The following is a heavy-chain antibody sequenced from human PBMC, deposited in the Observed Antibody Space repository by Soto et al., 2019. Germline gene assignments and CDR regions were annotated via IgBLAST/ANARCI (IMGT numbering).Heavy chain of an antibody. V-gene: IGHV3-30*18. CDR2: ISYDGSNK. Sequence: GGPLRLSCAASGLTCSSYGMHWIRQAPGKGLEWVAVISYDGSNKYYADSVKGRFTISRDNSKNTLYLQMNSLRAEYMALYYCANDSYYDSSGYSYWGQGTRVTVSS. J-gene: IGHJ4*02. CDR3: ANDSYYDSSGYSY. D-gene: IGHD3-22*01. CDR1: GLTCSSYG.